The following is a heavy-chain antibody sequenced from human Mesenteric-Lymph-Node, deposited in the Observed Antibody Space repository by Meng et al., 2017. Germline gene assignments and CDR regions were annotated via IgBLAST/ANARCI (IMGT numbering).Heavy chain of an antibody. D-gene: IGHD1-14*01. V-gene: IGHV1-46*01. Sequence: ASVKVSCKASGYTFTSYCMHWVRQAPGQGLEWMGIINPSGGSTSYAQKFQGRVTITRDMSTSTAYMELSSLRSEDTAVYYCAADRKIEYYYYYYGMDVWGQGTTVTVSS. CDR1: GYTFTSYC. CDR3: AADRKIEYYYYYYGMDV. CDR2: INPSGGST. J-gene: IGHJ6*02.